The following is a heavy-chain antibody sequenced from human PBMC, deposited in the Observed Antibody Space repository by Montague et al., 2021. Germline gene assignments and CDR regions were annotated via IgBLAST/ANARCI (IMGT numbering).Heavy chain of an antibody. J-gene: IGHJ6*02. CDR2: IYYSRRT. CDR3: AVTNPYYYYGMDV. CDR1: GASISDYY. D-gene: IGHD1-1*01. Sequence: SESLSLTCSVSGASISDYYWSWIRQPPGKGLEWIGYIYYSRRTNYNPSLKSRVTISVDTSKNQSSLKLSSVTAADTACYYCAVTNPYYYYGMDVWGQGTTVTVSS. V-gene: IGHV4-59*01.